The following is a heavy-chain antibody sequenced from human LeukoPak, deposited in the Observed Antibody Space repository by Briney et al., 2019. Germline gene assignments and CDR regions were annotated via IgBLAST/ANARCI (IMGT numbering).Heavy chain of an antibody. D-gene: IGHD3-3*01. J-gene: IGHJ4*02. CDR2: ISYDGSNK. CDR3: AREEDWSGYRD. Sequence: PGGSLRLSCAASVFTFSSYAMHWVRRAPGKGLEWVAVISYDGSNKYYADSVKGRFTISRDNSKNTLYLQMNSLRAEDTAVYYCAREEDWSGYRDWGQGTLVTVSS. CDR1: VFTFSSYA. V-gene: IGHV3-30-3*01.